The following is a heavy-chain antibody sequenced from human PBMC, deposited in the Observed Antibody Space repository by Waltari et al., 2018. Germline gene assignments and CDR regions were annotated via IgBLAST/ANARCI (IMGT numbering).Heavy chain of an antibody. D-gene: IGHD2-8*02. CDR1: GFTFSSYA. J-gene: IGHJ4*02. CDR3: SKVTGQSDS. CDR2: ISASGGST. V-gene: IGHV3-23*01. Sequence: EVQLLESGGGLVQPGGSLRLSCAASGFTFSSYAMSWVRQAQEEGLEWGSSISASGGSTYYADSRQGRLTISRDNSKNMLYRQMNSLRAKEPAVYYGSKVTGQSDSWGQGTLVTVSS.